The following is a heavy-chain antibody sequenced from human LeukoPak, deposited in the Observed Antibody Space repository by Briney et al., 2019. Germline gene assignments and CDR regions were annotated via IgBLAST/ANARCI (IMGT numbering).Heavy chain of an antibody. D-gene: IGHD4-17*01. CDR2: IYSGGST. CDR3: AREVTTACYDY. Sequence: QPGGSLRLSCAASGFTVSSNYMSWVRQAPGKGLEWVSVIYSGGSTYYADSVKGRFTISRDNSKNTLYLQMNSLRAEDTAVYYCAREVTTACYDYWGQGTLVTVSS. CDR1: GFTVSSNY. J-gene: IGHJ4*02. V-gene: IGHV3-66*01.